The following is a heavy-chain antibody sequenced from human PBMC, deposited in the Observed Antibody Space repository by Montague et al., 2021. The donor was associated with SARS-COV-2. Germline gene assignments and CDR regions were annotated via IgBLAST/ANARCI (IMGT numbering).Heavy chain of an antibody. CDR2: ISSSGSTI. Sequence: SLRLSCAASGFTFSDYYMTWIRQAPGKGLEWVSYISSSGSTIYYADSVKGRFTISRDNAKNPLYLQMNSLRAEDTAVYYCARVGPALRNYDFGSGQSPNYYYGMDVWGQGTTVTVSS. CDR3: ARVGPALRNYDFGSGQSPNYYYGMDV. D-gene: IGHD3-3*01. J-gene: IGHJ6*02. CDR1: GFTFSDYY. V-gene: IGHV3-11*01.